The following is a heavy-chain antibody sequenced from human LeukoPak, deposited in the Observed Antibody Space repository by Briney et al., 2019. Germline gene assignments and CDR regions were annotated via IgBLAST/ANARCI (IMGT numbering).Heavy chain of an antibody. CDR3: ASVGYTSGWFYFDY. Sequence: GGSLRLSCAASGFTFSTYWMTWVRQAPGKGLEWVSYISSSGGTIYYADSVKGRFTISRDNAKNSMYLQMNSLRAEDTAVYYCASVGYTSGWFYFDYWGQGTLVTVSS. V-gene: IGHV3-48*04. D-gene: IGHD6-19*01. CDR1: GFTFSTYW. J-gene: IGHJ4*02. CDR2: ISSSGGTI.